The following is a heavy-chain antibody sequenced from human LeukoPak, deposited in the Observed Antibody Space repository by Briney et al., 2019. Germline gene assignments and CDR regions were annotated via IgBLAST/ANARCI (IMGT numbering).Heavy chain of an antibody. CDR2: IILIFGTA. D-gene: IGHD5-24*01. CDR1: GGTFSSYA. Sequence: SVKVSCXASGGTFSSYAISWVRQAPGQGLEWMVGIILIFGTANYAQKFQGRVTITADESTSTAYMELSSLRSEDTAVYYCARDFGDGYNYRHDAFDIWGQGTMVTVSS. J-gene: IGHJ3*02. V-gene: IGHV1-69*13. CDR3: ARDFGDGYNYRHDAFDI.